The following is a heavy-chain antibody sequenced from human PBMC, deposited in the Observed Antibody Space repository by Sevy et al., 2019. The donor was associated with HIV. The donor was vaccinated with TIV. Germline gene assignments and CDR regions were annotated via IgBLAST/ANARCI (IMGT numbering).Heavy chain of an antibody. CDR3: ARGSRKSSSITMVRGVMHWFDP. J-gene: IGHJ5*02. CDR2: ISSSSSTI. D-gene: IGHD3-10*01. CDR1: GFTFSSYS. Sequence: GGSLRLSCAASGFTFSSYSMNWVRQAPGKGLEWVSYISSSSSTIYYADSVKGRFTISRDNAKNSLYLQMNSLRDEDTAVYYCARGSRKSSSITMVRGVMHWFDPWGQGTLVTVSS. V-gene: IGHV3-48*02.